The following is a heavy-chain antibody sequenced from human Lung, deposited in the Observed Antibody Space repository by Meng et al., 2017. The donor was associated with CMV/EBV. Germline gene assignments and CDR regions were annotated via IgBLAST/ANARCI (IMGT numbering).Heavy chain of an antibody. CDR3: AKVRGYCSSTSCSPLHY. Sequence: ESLKISCAASGFTFSSYAMSWVRQAPGKGLEWVSVIYSGGSSTYYADSVKGRFTISRDNFKNTLYLQMNSLRAEDTAVYYCAKVRGYCSSTSCSPLHYWGQGXLVTVSS. D-gene: IGHD2-2*01. J-gene: IGHJ4*02. CDR1: GFTFSSYA. CDR2: IYSGGSST. V-gene: IGHV3-23*03.